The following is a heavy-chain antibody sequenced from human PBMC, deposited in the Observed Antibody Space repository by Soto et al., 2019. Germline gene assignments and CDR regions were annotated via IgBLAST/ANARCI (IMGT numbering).Heavy chain of an antibody. CDR3: ASSGLALVPAADYYYGMDV. CDR1: GGSFSGYY. D-gene: IGHD2-2*01. CDR2: INHSGST. Sequence: QVQLQQWGAGLLKPSETLSLTCAVYGGSFSGYYWSWIRQPPGKGLEWIGEINHSGSTNYNPSLKRRVTISVDTSKNQFSLKLSSVTAADTAVYYCASSGLALVPAADYYYGMDVWGQGTTVTVSS. J-gene: IGHJ6*02. V-gene: IGHV4-34*01.